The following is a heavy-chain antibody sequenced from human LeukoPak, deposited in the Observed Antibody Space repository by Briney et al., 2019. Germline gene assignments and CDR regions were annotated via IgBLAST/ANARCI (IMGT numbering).Heavy chain of an antibody. D-gene: IGHD4-17*01. CDR3: ARGRRGYGDSD. Sequence: NPSQTLSLTCAVSGGSISSGGYSWSWIRQPPGKGLEWIGYIYHTGSTYYNPSLKSRVTISVDRSKNQFSLKLSSVTAADTAVYYCARGRRGYGDSDWGQGTLVTVSS. CDR1: GGSISSGGYS. CDR2: IYHTGST. J-gene: IGHJ4*02. V-gene: IGHV4-30-2*01.